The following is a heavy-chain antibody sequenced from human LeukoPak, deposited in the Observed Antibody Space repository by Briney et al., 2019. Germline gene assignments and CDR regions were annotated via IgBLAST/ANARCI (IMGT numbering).Heavy chain of an antibody. V-gene: IGHV7-4-1*02. Sequence: ASVKVSCKASGYTFSSYGMNWVRQAAGQGLEWMGGINTNTGNPTYAQGFTGRFVFSLDTSVSTAYLQISSLKAEDTAVYYCARRDHSGSYQISPGDLDYWGQGTLVTVSS. D-gene: IGHD1-26*01. CDR3: ARRDHSGSYQISPGDLDY. CDR2: INTNTGNP. CDR1: GYTFSSYG. J-gene: IGHJ4*02.